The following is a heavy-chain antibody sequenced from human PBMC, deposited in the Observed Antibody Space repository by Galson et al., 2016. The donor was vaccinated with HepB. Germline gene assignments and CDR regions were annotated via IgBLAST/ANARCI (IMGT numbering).Heavy chain of an antibody. Sequence: SVKVSCKASGYAFASYNMHWVRPAPGQGLEWMGIINPSGGSTNYAQKFQGRVTMTRDTSTSTVYMELSSLRSEDTAVYYCAYDYGDYNFDYWGQGTLVTVSS. CDR2: INPSGGST. CDR1: GYAFASYN. J-gene: IGHJ4*02. D-gene: IGHD4-17*01. CDR3: AYDYGDYNFDY. V-gene: IGHV1-46*01.